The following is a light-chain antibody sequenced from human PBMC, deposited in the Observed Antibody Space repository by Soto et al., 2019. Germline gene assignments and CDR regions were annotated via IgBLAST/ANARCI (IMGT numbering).Light chain of an antibody. V-gene: IGKV1-5*03. CDR2: KAS. CDR1: QGVSSW. CDR3: QQYNSYSRT. Sequence: DIQMTQSPSTLSASVGDTVTITCRASQGVSSWLAWYQQKPGKAPKLLIYKASSLESGVPSSFSGSGSGTEITLTISSLQPDDFATYYCQQYNSYSRTFGQGTKVDIK. J-gene: IGKJ1*01.